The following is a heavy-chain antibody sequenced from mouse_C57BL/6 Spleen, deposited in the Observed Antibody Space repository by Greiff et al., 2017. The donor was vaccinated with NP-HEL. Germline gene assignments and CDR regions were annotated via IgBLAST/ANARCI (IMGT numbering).Heavy chain of an antibody. Sequence: VQLQQSGAELVKPGASVKLSCTASGFNIKDYYMHWVKQRTEQGLEWIGRIDPEDGETKYVPKFQGKATITADTSSNTAYLQLSSLTSEDTAVYYCALTTVVFHWYFDVWGTGTTVTVSS. V-gene: IGHV14-2*01. CDR3: ALTTVVFHWYFDV. D-gene: IGHD1-1*01. J-gene: IGHJ1*03. CDR1: GFNIKDYY. CDR2: IDPEDGET.